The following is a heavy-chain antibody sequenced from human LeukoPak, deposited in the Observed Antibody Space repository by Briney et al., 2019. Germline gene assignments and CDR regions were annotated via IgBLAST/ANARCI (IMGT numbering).Heavy chain of an antibody. Sequence: EASVKVSCKASGYTFTSYYMHWVRQAPGQGLEWMGWINPNTGGTIYAQKFQGRVIMTRDTSISTAYMELSRVRSDDTAVYYCARDRYSGSYQPFDYWGQGTLVTVSS. J-gene: IGHJ4*02. D-gene: IGHD1-26*01. CDR1: GYTFTSYY. V-gene: IGHV1-2*02. CDR3: ARDRYSGSYQPFDY. CDR2: INPNTGGT.